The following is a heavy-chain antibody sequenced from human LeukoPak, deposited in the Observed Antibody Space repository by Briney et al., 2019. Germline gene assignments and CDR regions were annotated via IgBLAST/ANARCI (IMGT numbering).Heavy chain of an antibody. J-gene: IGHJ4*02. CDR2: IYYSGST. CDR3: ARAGSLRAPFDY. V-gene: IGHV4-59*01. Sequence: PSETLSLTCTVSGGSISSYYWSWIRQPPGKGLEWIGYIYYSGSTNYNPSLKSRVTISVDTSKNQFSLKLSSVTAADTAVYYCARAGSLRAPFDYWGQGTLVTVSS. CDR1: GGSISSYY.